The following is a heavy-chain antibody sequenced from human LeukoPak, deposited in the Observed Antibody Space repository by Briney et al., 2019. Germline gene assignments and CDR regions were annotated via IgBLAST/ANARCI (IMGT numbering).Heavy chain of an antibody. CDR3: ARELSVVVPAATFDYFDY. V-gene: IGHV4-59*12. CDR1: GGSISSYY. Sequence: PSETLSLTCTVSGGSISSYYWSWIRQPPGKGLEWIGYIYYSGSTYYNPSLKSRVTISVDTSKNQFSLKLSSVTAADTAVYYCARELSVVVPAATFDYFDYWGQGTLVTVSS. J-gene: IGHJ4*02. CDR2: IYYSGST. D-gene: IGHD2-2*01.